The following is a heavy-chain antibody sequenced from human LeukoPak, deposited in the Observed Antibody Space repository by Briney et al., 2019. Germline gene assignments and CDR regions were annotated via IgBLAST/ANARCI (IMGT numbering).Heavy chain of an antibody. J-gene: IGHJ1*01. D-gene: IGHD3-22*01. V-gene: IGHV1-69*13. Sequence: SVKVSCKASGGTFSSYAISWVRQAPGQGLEWMGGIIPIFGTANYAQKFQGRVTITADESTSTAYMELSSLRSEDTAVYYCARLDSSGYYEYFQHWGQGTLVTVSS. CDR3: ARLDSSGYYEYFQH. CDR2: IIPIFGTA. CDR1: GGTFSSYA.